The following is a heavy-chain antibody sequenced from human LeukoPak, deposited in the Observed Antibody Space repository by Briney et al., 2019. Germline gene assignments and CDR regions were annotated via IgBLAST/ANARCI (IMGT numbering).Heavy chain of an antibody. D-gene: IGHD6-6*01. CDR3: ARVPTYAAQPSFFDY. Sequence: SEALSLTSVVSGGFLCIDFWSCVREPPGGRVGWRGYIYYSGSTNYNPSLNSRVTISVDTSKNQFSLQLSSVTAADTAVYYCARVPTYAAQPSFFDYWGQGTLVTVSS. CDR1: GGFLCIDF. V-gene: IGHV4-59*01. J-gene: IGHJ4*02. CDR2: IYYSGST.